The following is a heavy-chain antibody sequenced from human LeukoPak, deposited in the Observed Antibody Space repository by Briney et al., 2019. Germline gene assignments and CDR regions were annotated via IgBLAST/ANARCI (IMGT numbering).Heavy chain of an antibody. CDR2: ISTGGSTV. D-gene: IGHD6-6*01. V-gene: IGHV3-11*04. J-gene: IGHJ5*02. Sequence: KPGGSLRLSCAASGLTFSDYYMSWIRQAPGKGLEWVSYISTGGSTVYYADSVRGRFTISRDNTKNSLFLQMNSLRVEDTAIYYCARDVGTSSNWYDPWGQGTLVTVSS. CDR1: GLTFSDYY. CDR3: ARDVGTSSNWYDP.